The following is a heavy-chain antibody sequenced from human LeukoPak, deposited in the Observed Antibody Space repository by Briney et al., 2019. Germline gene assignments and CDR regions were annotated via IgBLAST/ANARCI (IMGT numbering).Heavy chain of an antibody. CDR2: ISWNSGSI. J-gene: IGHJ4*02. CDR1: GFTFDDYA. V-gene: IGHV3-9*01. CDR3: AKDSYYDFWSGYFTFDY. D-gene: IGHD3-3*01. Sequence: PGGSLRLSCAASGFTFDDYAMHWVRHAPGKGLEWVSGISWNSGSIGYADSVKGRFTISRDNAKNSLYLQMDSLRAEDTALYYCAKDSYYDFWSGYFTFDYWGQGTLVTVSS.